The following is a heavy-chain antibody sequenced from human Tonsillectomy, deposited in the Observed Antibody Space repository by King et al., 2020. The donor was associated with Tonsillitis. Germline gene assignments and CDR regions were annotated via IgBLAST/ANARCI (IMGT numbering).Heavy chain of an antibody. D-gene: IGHD3-3*01. CDR1: GFTFSSYS. J-gene: IGHJ1*01. CDR3: ARGGTIFGLVPIWAEYFQH. Sequence: VQLVESGGGLVQPGGSLRLSCAASGFTFSSYSMNWVRQAPGKGLEWVSYISSSSSTIYYADSVKGRFTISRDNAKNSLYLQMNSLRAEDTAVYYCARGGTIFGLVPIWAEYFQHWGQGTLVTVSS. V-gene: IGHV3-48*01. CDR2: ISSSSSTI.